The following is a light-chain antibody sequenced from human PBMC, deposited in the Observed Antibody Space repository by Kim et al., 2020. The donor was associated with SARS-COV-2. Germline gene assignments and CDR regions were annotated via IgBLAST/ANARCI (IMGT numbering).Light chain of an antibody. Sequence: ATGKTARISRGGNNIGSKRVPWDQQKPGQAPVLVIYYDSDRPSGMPERFSGSNSGNTATLTISRVEAGDEADYYCQVWDSSSDHRVFGGGTQLTVL. J-gene: IGLJ3*02. CDR2: YDS. V-gene: IGLV3-21*04. CDR3: QVWDSSSDHRV. CDR1: NIGSKR.